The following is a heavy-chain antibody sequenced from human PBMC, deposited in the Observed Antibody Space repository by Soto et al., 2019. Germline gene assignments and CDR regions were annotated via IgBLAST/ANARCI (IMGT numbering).Heavy chain of an antibody. D-gene: IGHD3-10*01. Sequence: GASVKVSCTASGYTFTSYYMHCVRQAPGQGLEWMGIINPSGGSTSYAQKFQGRVTMTRDTSTSTVYMELSSLRSEDTAVYYCAREVMVRGANYYYGMDVWGQGTTVTVSS. CDR1: GYTFTSYY. J-gene: IGHJ6*02. CDR3: AREVMVRGANYYYGMDV. V-gene: IGHV1-46*01. CDR2: INPSGGST.